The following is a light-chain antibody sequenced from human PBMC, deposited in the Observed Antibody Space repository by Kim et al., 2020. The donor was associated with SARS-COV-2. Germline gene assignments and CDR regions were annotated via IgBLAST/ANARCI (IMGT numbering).Light chain of an antibody. CDR3: QTWGTGVWV. CDR1: SGHSSYA. CDR2: VDSDGTQ. V-gene: IGLV4-69*01. J-gene: IGLJ3*02. Sequence: ASGHLSFTLSSGHSSYAIAWHQQQPEKGPRFLMKVDSDGTQTKGDGTPARFSGSSSGAERYLTISSLQSEDEGDYFCQTWGTGVWVFGGGTQLTVL.